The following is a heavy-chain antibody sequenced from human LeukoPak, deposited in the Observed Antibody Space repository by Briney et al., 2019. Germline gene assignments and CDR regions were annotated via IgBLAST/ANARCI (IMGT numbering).Heavy chain of an antibody. V-gene: IGHV4-39*07. CDR3: ARLPYAYYDSSD. CDR1: GGSISSSSYY. CDR2: IYYSGST. Sequence: PSETLSLTCTVSGGSISSSSYYWGWIRQPPGKGLEWIGSIYYSGSTYYNPSLKSRVTISVDTSKNQFSLKLSSVTAADTAVYYCARLPYAYYDSSDWGQGTLVTVSS. J-gene: IGHJ4*02. D-gene: IGHD3-22*01.